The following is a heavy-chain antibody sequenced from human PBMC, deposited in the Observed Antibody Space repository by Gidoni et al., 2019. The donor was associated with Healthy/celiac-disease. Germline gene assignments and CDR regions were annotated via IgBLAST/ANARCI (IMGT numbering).Heavy chain of an antibody. V-gene: IGHV4-39*01. CDR3: ARHGIQLWLLDY. Sequence: NPSLKSRVTISVDTSKNQFSLKLSSVTAADTAVYYCARHGIQLWLLDYWGQGTLVTVSS. J-gene: IGHJ4*02. D-gene: IGHD5-18*01.